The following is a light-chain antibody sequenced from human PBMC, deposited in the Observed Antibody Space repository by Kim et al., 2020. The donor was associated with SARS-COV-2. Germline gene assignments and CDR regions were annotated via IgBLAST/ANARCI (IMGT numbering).Light chain of an antibody. Sequence: RQRVTIYCNGSSTNIGNEDINWNQQLPGKAPKLLSCYNDMLTSGVSDRFSGSKSGSSASLANSGLQSEDEADYYCEAWDDRLNGPVLSGGTKLTVL. CDR1: STNIGNED. J-gene: IGLJ3*02. CDR2: YND. V-gene: IGLV1-36*01. CDR3: EAWDDRLNGPV.